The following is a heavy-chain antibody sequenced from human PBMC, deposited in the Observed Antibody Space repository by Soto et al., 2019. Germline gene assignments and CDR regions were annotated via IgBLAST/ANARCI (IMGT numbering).Heavy chain of an antibody. Sequence: EVQLVESGGGLVKPGGSLKLSCSASGFYFIDAWMSWVRQAPGKGLEWVARIKSRGSGGTTDYAAPVKGRFTISRDDSKNVIFLQMDSQKTDDTAVYYCNWNHDIYYRMDDWGKGTTVTVSS. V-gene: IGHV3-15*01. CDR1: GFYFIDAW. J-gene: IGHJ6*04. CDR2: IKSRGSGGTT. CDR3: NWNHDIYYRMDD. D-gene: IGHD1-1*01.